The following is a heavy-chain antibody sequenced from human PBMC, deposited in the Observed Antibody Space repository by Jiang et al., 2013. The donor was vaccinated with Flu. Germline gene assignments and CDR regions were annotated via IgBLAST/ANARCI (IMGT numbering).Heavy chain of an antibody. J-gene: IGHJ4*02. D-gene: IGHD1-26*01. CDR2: IIPILGIA. V-gene: IGHV1-69*04. CDR1: GGTFSSYT. CDR3: ARDGSSGSYDWSYFDY. Sequence: KPGSSVKVSCKASGGTFSSYTISWVRQAPGQGLEWMGRIIPILGIANYAQKFQGRVTITADKSTSTAYMELSSLRSEDTAVYYCARDGSSGSYDWSYFDYWGQGTLVTVSS.